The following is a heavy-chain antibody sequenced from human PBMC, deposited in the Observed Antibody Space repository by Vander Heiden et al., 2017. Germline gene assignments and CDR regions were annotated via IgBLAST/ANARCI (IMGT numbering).Heavy chain of an antibody. V-gene: IGHV1-24*01. CDR1: VYTLTELS. CDR2: FDPEDGET. D-gene: IGHD6-19*01. J-gene: IGHJ4*02. Sequence: QLQPVPSGAEANTPSASLQFSCRDPVYTLTELSMHWVRQAPGKGLEWMGGFDPEDGETIYAQKFQGRVTMTEDTSTDTAYMELSSLRSEDTAVYYCATISGWSLEGYWGQGTLVTVSS. CDR3: ATISGWSLEGY.